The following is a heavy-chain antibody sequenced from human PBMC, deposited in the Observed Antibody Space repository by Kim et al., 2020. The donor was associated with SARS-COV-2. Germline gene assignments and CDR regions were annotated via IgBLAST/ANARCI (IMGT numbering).Heavy chain of an antibody. CDR1: GYTFTSYA. Sequence: ASVKVSCKASGYTFTSYAMHWVRQAPGQRLEWMGWINAGNGNTKYSQKFQGRVTITRDTSASTAYMELSSLRSEDTAVYYCARDLRIAVAGTPSSGFDYWGQGTLVTVSS. V-gene: IGHV1-3*01. J-gene: IGHJ4*02. D-gene: IGHD6-19*01. CDR2: INAGNGNT. CDR3: ARDLRIAVAGTPSSGFDY.